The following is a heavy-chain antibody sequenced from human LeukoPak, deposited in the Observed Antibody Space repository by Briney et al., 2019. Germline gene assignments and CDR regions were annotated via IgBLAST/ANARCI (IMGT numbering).Heavy chain of an antibody. Sequence: ASVKVSCKASGYTFTGYYMHWVRQAPGQGLEWMGWINPNSGGTNYAQKFQGRVTMTRDTSISTAYMELSRLRSDDTAVYYCARSPDILTGENFDYWGQATLVTVSS. J-gene: IGHJ4*02. CDR2: INPNSGGT. CDR3: ARSPDILTGENFDY. CDR1: GYTFTGYY. D-gene: IGHD3-9*01. V-gene: IGHV1-2*02.